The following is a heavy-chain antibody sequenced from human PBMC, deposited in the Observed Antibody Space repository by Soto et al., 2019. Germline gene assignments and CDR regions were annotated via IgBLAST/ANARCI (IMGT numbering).Heavy chain of an antibody. CDR2: IYYSGTT. J-gene: IGHJ6*02. V-gene: IGHV4-59*12. Sequence: SETLSLTCTVSGGSISSYYWCWIRQPPGKGLEWIGYIYYSGTTNYNPSLKSRVTISVDTSKNQFSLKLSSVTAADTAVYYCARGDGYTTYYYYYYGMDVWGQGTTVTVSS. D-gene: IGHD5-12*01. CDR3: ARGDGYTTYYYYYYGMDV. CDR1: GGSISSYY.